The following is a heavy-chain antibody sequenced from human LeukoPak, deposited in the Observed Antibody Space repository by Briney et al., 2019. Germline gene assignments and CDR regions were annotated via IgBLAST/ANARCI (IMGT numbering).Heavy chain of an antibody. J-gene: IGHJ3*02. CDR3: ARGYSGGWYGSRPFLHDAFDI. CDR2: ISSSSSTI. D-gene: IGHD6-19*01. V-gene: IGHV3-48*01. CDR1: GFTFSSYA. Sequence: GGSLRLSCAASGFTFSSYAMSWVRQAPGKGLEWVSYISSSSSTIYYADSVKGRFTISRDNAKNSLYLQMNSLRAEDTAVYYCARGYSGGWYGSRPFLHDAFDIWGQGTMVTVSS.